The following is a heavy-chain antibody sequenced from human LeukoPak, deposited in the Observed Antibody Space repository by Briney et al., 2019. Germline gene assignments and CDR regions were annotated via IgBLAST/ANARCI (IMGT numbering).Heavy chain of an antibody. CDR1: GGSISSYY. Sequence: PSETLSPTCTVSGGSISSYYWSWIRQPPGKGLEWIGYIYYSGSTNYNPSLKSRVTISVDTSKNQFSLKLSSVTAADTAVYYCARGTILYYYDSSGYFDYWGQGTLVTVSS. V-gene: IGHV4-59*01. CDR3: ARGTILYYYDSSGYFDY. CDR2: IYYSGST. D-gene: IGHD3-22*01. J-gene: IGHJ4*02.